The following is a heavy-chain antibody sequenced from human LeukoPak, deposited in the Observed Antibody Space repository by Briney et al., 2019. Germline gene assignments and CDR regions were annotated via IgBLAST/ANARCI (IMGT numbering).Heavy chain of an antibody. CDR3: ARKGGITMVRGVFYYFDY. V-gene: IGHV4-34*01. D-gene: IGHD3-10*01. J-gene: IGHJ4*02. Sequence: SETLSLTCAVYGGSFSGYYWSWIRQPPGKGLGWIGEINHSGSTNYNPSLKSRVTISVDTSKNQFSLKLSSVTAADTAVYYCARKGGITMVRGVFYYFDYWGQGTLVTVSS. CDR1: GGSFSGYY. CDR2: INHSGST.